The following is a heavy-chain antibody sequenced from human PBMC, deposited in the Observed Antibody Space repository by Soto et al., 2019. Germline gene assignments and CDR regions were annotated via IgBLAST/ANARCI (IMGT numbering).Heavy chain of an antibody. J-gene: IGHJ6*02. Sequence: QVQLVESGGGVVQPGRSLRLSCAASGFIFSNFGMHWVHQAPGKGLEWVAVIWYDGSNEHYADSVKGRFTISKDNSKNTLYLQMNSLRAEDTAMYYCARDDIPGVAVSTYGMDVWGQGTTVTVSS. D-gene: IGHD6-19*01. CDR1: GFIFSNFG. CDR2: IWYDGSNE. CDR3: ARDDIPGVAVSTYGMDV. V-gene: IGHV3-33*01.